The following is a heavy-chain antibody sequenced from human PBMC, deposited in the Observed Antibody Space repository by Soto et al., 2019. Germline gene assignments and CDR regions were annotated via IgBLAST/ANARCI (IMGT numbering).Heavy chain of an antibody. CDR1: GGSISNYY. V-gene: IGHV4-59*08. D-gene: IGHD3-10*01. Sequence: SETLSLTCTVSGGSISNYYWSWVRQPPGKGLECIGYIYYSGSTSYNPSLKSRVTISVDTSKNQLSLKLNSVTAADTAVYYCARRPGFGHAFDIWGQGTMVTVSS. CDR2: IYYSGST. J-gene: IGHJ3*02. CDR3: ARRPGFGHAFDI.